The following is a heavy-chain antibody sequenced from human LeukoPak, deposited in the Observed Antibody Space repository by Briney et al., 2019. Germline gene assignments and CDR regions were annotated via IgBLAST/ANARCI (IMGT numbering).Heavy chain of an antibody. CDR2: INPSGGST. J-gene: IGHJ4*02. CDR3: ARDYYDSSGYYSPLDY. D-gene: IGHD3-22*01. CDR1: GYTFTSYY. Sequence: GASVKVSCKASGYTFTSYYMHWVRQAPGQGLEWMGIINPSGGSTSYAQKFQGRVTMTRDASMSTVYMELSSLRSEDTAVYYCARDYYDSSGYYSPLDYWGQGTLVTVSS. V-gene: IGHV1-46*01.